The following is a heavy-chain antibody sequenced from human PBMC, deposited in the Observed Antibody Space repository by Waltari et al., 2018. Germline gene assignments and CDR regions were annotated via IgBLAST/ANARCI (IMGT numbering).Heavy chain of an antibody. Sequence: EVQLVESGGGLVQPGGSLRLSCAASGLAFSSYSMNWVRQAPGKGLEWVSYISSSSSTIYYADSVKGRFTISRDNAKNSLYLQMNSLRAEDTAVYYCAREITIFGVVSFFDYWGQGTLVTVSS. J-gene: IGHJ4*02. CDR1: GLAFSSYS. V-gene: IGHV3-48*04. D-gene: IGHD3-3*01. CDR3: AREITIFGVVSFFDY. CDR2: ISSSSSTI.